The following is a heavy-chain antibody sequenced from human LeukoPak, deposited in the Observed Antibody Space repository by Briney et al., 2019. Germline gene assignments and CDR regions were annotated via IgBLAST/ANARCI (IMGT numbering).Heavy chain of an antibody. CDR1: GGSISSGNYY. CDR2: IYTTGST. J-gene: IGHJ6*02. D-gene: IGHD4-17*01. Sequence: SETLSLTCTVSGGSISSGNYYWSWIRLPAGKGLEWIGRIYTTGSTNYNPSLKSRVTMSVDTSKNQLSLRLSSVTAADTAIYYCARDLTVTAHHYYYYGMDVWGQRTTVTVSS. V-gene: IGHV4-61*02. CDR3: ARDLTVTAHHYYYYGMDV.